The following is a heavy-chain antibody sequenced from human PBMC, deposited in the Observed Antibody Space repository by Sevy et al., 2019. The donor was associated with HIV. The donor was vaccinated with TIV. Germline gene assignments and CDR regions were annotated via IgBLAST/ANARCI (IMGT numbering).Heavy chain of an antibody. V-gene: IGHV1-24*01. D-gene: IGHD3-10*01. Sequence: ASVKVSCKVSGYTLTELSMHWVRQAPGKGLEWMGGFDPEDGETIYAQKFQGRVTMTEDTSTDTAYMELSSLSSEDTAVYYCATGWFGEGGGYFDYWGQGTLVTVSS. CDR2: FDPEDGET. CDR3: ATGWFGEGGGYFDY. CDR1: GYTLTELS. J-gene: IGHJ4*02.